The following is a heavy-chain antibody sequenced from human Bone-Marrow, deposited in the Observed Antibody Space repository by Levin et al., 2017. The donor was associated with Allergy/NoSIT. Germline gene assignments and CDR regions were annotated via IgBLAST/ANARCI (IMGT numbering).Heavy chain of an antibody. D-gene: IGHD3-10*02. CDR3: ARVIFGKCTSSAYGLDV. CDR2: IYYSGST. CDR1: GCSISNYY. V-gene: IGHV4-59*01. Sequence: SETLSLTCTVSGCSISNYYWSWIRQPPGKGLEWIGYIYYSGSTSYNPSLKSRVTISVDTSKNHFSLKLSSVTAADTAVYYCARVIFGKCTSSAYGLDVWGHGTTVTVSS. J-gene: IGHJ6*02.